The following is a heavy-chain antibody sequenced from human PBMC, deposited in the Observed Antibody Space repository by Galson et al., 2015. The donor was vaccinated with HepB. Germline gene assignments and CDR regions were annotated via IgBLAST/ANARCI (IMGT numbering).Heavy chain of an antibody. CDR1: GFTFSSYS. CDR2: ISNSGTTI. D-gene: IGHD2-21*02. J-gene: IGHJ4*02. Sequence: SLRLSCAASGFTFSSYSMNWVRQAPGRGLEWVSYISNSGTTIYYADSVKGRFTISRDNAKNSLYLQMNSLRADDTAVYYCASLPGGWPCGGDCYFDYWGQGTLVTVSS. CDR3: ASLPGGWPCGGDCYFDY. V-gene: IGHV3-48*01.